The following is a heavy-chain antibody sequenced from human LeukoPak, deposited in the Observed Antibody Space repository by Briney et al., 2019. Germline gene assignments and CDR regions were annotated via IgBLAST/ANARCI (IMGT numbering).Heavy chain of an antibody. CDR3: ATDRGSRPNLDY. CDR1: GYTFTSYD. V-gene: IGHV1-69*06. D-gene: IGHD3-16*01. J-gene: IGHJ4*02. CDR2: IIPIFGTA. Sequence: SVKVSCKASGYTFTSYDINWVRQAPGQGLEWMGGIIPIFGTANYAQKFQGRVTMTEDTSTDTAYMELSSLRSEDTAVHYCATDRGSRPNLDYWGQGTLVTVSS.